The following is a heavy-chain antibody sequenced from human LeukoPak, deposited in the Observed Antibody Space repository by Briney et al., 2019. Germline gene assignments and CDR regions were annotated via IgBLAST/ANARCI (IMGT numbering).Heavy chain of an antibody. CDR2: VIPIFGTA. V-gene: IGHV1-69*13. D-gene: IGHD3-3*02. CDR1: GGTFSRYA. J-gene: IGHJ6*02. CDR3: ATYHISSPSGYYYYGMDV. Sequence: ASVKVSCKAFGGTFSRYAISWVRQAPGQGLEWMGGVIPIFGTANYAQKFQGRVTITADESTSTAYMELSSLRSEDTAVYYCATYHISSPSGYYYYGMDVRGQGTTVTVSS.